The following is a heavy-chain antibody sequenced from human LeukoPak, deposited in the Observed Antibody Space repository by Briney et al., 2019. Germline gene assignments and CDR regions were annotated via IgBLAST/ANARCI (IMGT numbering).Heavy chain of an antibody. J-gene: IGHJ6*03. V-gene: IGHV4-38-2*02. CDR2: FFHSGGT. D-gene: IGHD3-10*01. Sequence: SETLSLTCTVSGLSISGGYYWGWIRQSPGKGLEWIGSFFHSGGTYYNSSLKSRVTISLDTSKNQFSLKVISMTAADTAVYYCARTYGSGSYYIPPYYYYYMDVWGKGTTVTISS. CDR3: ARTYGSGSYYIPPYYYYYMDV. CDR1: GLSISGGYY.